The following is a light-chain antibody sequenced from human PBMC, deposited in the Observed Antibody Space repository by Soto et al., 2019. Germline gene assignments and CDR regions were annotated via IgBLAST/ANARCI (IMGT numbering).Light chain of an antibody. CDR2: DTA. CDR3: QSYGGSPDI. J-gene: IGKJ2*01. Sequence: EIVLTQSPATLSLSPGERATLSCGASQSVSARYLAWYQQKPGLAPRLLIYDTASRATGVPDRFTGSGSGTDFTLTISGVEPEDFAVYYCQSYGGSPDIFGQGTKLEIK. V-gene: IGKV3D-20*01. CDR1: QSVSARY.